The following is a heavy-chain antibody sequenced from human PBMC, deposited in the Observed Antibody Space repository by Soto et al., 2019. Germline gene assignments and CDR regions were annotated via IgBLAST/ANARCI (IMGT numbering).Heavy chain of an antibody. CDR2: ISGSGGST. CDR3: AKDQGSSWYEIDY. D-gene: IGHD6-13*01. J-gene: IGHJ4*02. V-gene: IGHV3-23*01. Sequence: EVQRLESGGGLVQPGGSLRLSCAASGFTFSNYDVTWVRQAPGKGLEWVSTISGSGGSTYYADSVKGRFTISRDNSKNTLYLQMNSLRAEDTAVYYSAKDQGSSWYEIDYWGQGPLVTVSS. CDR1: GFTFSNYD.